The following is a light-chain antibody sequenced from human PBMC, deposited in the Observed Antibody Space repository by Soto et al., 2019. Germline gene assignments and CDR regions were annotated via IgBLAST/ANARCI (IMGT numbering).Light chain of an antibody. CDR1: QSISSD. CDR2: GAS. CDR3: QQYHNWPPIT. Sequence: EIVMTQSPASLSVSPVEIAIFSFMAGQSISSDLAWYQQKPGQAPRLLIYGASNRATGIPARFSGSGSGTEFALTISSLQSEDFAVYYCQQYHNWPPITFGQGTRLEIK. J-gene: IGKJ5*01. V-gene: IGKV3-15*01.